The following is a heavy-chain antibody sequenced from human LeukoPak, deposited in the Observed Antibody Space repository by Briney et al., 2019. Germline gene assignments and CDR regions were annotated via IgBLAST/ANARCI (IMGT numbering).Heavy chain of an antibody. D-gene: IGHD3-22*01. J-gene: IGHJ3*02. CDR1: GGSFSGYY. Sequence: PSETLSLTCAVYGGSFSGYYWSWIRQPPGKGLEWIGEINHSGSTNYNPSLKSRVTISVDTSKNQFSLKLSSVTTADTAVYYCARVDMIVSVAFDIWGQGTMVTVSS. CDR3: ARVDMIVSVAFDI. CDR2: INHSGST. V-gene: IGHV4-34*01.